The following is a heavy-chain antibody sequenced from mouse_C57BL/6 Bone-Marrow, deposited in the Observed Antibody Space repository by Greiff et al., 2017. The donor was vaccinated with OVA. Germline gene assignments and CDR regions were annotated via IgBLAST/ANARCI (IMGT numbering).Heavy chain of an antibody. V-gene: IGHV2-2*01. J-gene: IGHJ3*01. CDR1: GFSLTSYG. CDR3: ARTDYAPAWFAY. Sequence: VQLVESGPGLVQPSQSLSITCTVSGFSLTSYGVHWVRQSPGKGLEWLGVIWSGGSTDYNAAFISRLSISKDNSTSQVFFKMNSLQADDTAIYYCARTDYAPAWFAYWGQGTLVTVSA. CDR2: IWSGGST. D-gene: IGHD1-1*01.